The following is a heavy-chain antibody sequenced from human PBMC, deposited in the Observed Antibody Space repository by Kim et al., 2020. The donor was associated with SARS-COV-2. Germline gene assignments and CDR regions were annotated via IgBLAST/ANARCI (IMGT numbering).Heavy chain of an antibody. CDR2: ISAYNGNT. J-gene: IGHJ4*02. CDR3: ARDFEALMVRGVTDY. D-gene: IGHD3-10*01. Sequence: SVKVSCKASGYTFTSYGISWVRQAPGQGLEWMGWISAYNGNTNYAQKLQGRVTMTTDTSTSTAYMELRSLRSDDTAVYYCARDFEALMVRGVTDYWGQGTLVTVSS. V-gene: IGHV1-18*04. CDR1: GYTFTSYG.